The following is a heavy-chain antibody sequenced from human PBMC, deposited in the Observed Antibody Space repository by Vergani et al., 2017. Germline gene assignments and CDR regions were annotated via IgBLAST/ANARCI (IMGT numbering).Heavy chain of an antibody. Sequence: QVQLVQSGAEVKKPGASVKVSCKASGYTFTSYYMHWVRQAPGQGLEWMGGIIPIFGTANYAQKFQGRVTITADESTSTAYMELSSLRSEDKAVYYCALNYDSSGDPGDYWGQGTLVTVSS. D-gene: IGHD3-22*01. J-gene: IGHJ4*02. V-gene: IGHV1-69*01. CDR2: IIPIFGTA. CDR3: ALNYDSSGDPGDY. CDR1: GYTFTSYY.